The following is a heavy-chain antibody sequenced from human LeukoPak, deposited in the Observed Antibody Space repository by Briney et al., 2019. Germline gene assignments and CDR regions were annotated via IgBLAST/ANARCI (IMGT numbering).Heavy chain of an antibody. D-gene: IGHD6-19*01. V-gene: IGHV3-66*01. CDR3: AKTTTGYSSGRFPGWPVDY. Sequence: GGSLRLSCAASGFTVSSNFMSWVRQAPGKGLEWVSVIYSGGSTYYADSEKGRFTISRDNSKNTLYLQMNSLRAEDTAVYYCAKTTTGYSSGRFPGWPVDYWGQGTLVTVSS. J-gene: IGHJ4*02. CDR1: GFTVSSNF. CDR2: IYSGGST.